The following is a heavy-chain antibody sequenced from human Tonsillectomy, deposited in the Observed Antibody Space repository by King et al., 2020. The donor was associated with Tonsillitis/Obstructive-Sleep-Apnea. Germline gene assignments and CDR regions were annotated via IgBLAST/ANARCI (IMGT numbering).Heavy chain of an antibody. J-gene: IGHJ6*02. CDR3: ARVAAMVTGDYYYGMDV. Sequence: VQLVESGGGLVQPGGSLRPSCAASGFTFSSYEMNWVRQAPGKGLEWVSYISSSGSTIYYADSVKGRFTISRDNAKNSLYLQMNSLRAEDTAVYYCARVAAMVTGDYYYGMDVWGQGTTVTVSS. CDR1: GFTFSSYE. CDR2: ISSSGSTI. D-gene: IGHD5-18*01. V-gene: IGHV3-48*03.